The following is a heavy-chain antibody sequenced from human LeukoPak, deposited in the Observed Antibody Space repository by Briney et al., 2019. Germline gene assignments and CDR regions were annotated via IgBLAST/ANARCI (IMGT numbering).Heavy chain of an antibody. D-gene: IGHD1-26*01. CDR1: GFTFSNYY. Sequence: GGSLRLSCAASGFTFSNYYITWVRQAPGKGLEWVSYISSSSNTVYYADSVKGRLTVSRDNANNSLYLQMNNLRAEDTAVYYCARRAMGATSFDYWGQGTLVTVSS. CDR2: ISSSSNTV. J-gene: IGHJ4*02. CDR3: ARRAMGATSFDY. V-gene: IGHV3-11*04.